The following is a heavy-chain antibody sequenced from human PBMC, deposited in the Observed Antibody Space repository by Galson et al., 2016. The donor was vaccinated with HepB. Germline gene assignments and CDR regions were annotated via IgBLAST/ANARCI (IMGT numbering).Heavy chain of an antibody. CDR3: ARGRSPYPRSYFGMDV. V-gene: IGHV1-18*01. D-gene: IGHD2-2*01. Sequence: SVKISCKASGYTFSNFGISWVRQAPGQGLEWMGWISSNNGDANYARNFQGRVTMTTDTSTATAYLEVTSLKSDDTAVYFCARGRSPYPRSYFGMDVRGQGTTVSVSS. CDR1: GYTFSNFG. J-gene: IGHJ6*02. CDR2: ISSNNGDA.